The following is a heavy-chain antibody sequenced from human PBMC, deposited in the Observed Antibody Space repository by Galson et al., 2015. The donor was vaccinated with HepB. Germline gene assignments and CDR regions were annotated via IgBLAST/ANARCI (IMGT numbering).Heavy chain of an antibody. V-gene: IGHV3-30-3*01. D-gene: IGHD3-3*01. Sequence: SLRLSCAASGFTFSSYWMSWVRQAPGKGLEWVAVISYDGSNKYYADSVKGRFTISRDNSKNTLYLQMNSLRAEDTAVYYCARGSRANYDFWSAPGAFDTWGQGTMVTVSS. J-gene: IGHJ3*02. CDR3: ARGSRANYDFWSAPGAFDT. CDR2: ISYDGSNK. CDR1: GFTFSSYW.